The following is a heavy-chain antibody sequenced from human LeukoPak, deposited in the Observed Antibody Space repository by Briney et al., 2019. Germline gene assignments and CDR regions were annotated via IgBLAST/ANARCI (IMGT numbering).Heavy chain of an antibody. D-gene: IGHD5-24*01. J-gene: IGHJ4*02. V-gene: IGHV4-59*01. Sequence: SETLSLTCTVSGGSISSYYWSWIRQPPGKGLEWIGYIYYSGSTNYNPSLKSRVTISVDTSKNQFSLKPSSVTAADTAVYYCARGDGYYFDYWGQGTLVTVSS. CDR1: GGSISSYY. CDR2: IYYSGST. CDR3: ARGDGYYFDY.